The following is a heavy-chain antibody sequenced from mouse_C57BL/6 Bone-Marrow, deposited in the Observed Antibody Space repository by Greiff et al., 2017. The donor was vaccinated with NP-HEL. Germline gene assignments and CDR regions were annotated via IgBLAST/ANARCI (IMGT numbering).Heavy chain of an antibody. CDR2: IHPNSGST. D-gene: IGHD3-3*01. Sequence: QVQLQQPGAELVKPGASVKLSCKASGYTFTSYWMHWVKQRPGQGLEWIGMIHPNSGSTNYNEKFKSKDTLTVDKSSSTAYMQLSSLTSEDSAVYYCARVEGGPFFAMDYWGQGTSVTVSS. CDR3: ARVEGGPFFAMDY. V-gene: IGHV1-64*01. CDR1: GYTFTSYW. J-gene: IGHJ4*01.